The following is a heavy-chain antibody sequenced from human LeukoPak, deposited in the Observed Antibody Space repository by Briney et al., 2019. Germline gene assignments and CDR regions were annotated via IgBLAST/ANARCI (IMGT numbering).Heavy chain of an antibody. Sequence: SETLSLTCVVSGGSISSSNYYWDWIRQPPGKGLEWIGNIYYTGSTYYNPSLKSRVTISVDASKNQFSLKLNSVTAADTAVYYCARLHHYYDSSGPDYWGQGTLVTVSS. J-gene: IGHJ4*02. V-gene: IGHV4-39*01. D-gene: IGHD3-22*01. CDR3: ARLHHYYDSSGPDY. CDR1: GGSISSSNYY. CDR2: IYYTGST.